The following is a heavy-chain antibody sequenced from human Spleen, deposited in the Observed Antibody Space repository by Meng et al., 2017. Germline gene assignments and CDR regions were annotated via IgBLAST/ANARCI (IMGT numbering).Heavy chain of an antibody. Sequence: ASVQVSCKASGGTFSSYAISWVRQAPGQRLEWMGWINAGNGNTKYSQKFQGRVTITRDTSASTAYMELSSLRSEDTAVYYCARDHYYGSGSYPPTYYYYYYGMDVWGQGTTVTVSS. D-gene: IGHD3-10*01. V-gene: IGHV1-3*01. CDR3: ARDHYYGSGSYPPTYYYYYYGMDV. J-gene: IGHJ6*02. CDR1: GGTFSSYA. CDR2: INAGNGNT.